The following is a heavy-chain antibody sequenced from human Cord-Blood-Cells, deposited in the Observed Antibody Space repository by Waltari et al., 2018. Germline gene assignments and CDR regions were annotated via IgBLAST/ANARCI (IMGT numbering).Heavy chain of an antibody. CDR2: MNPNSGNT. D-gene: IGHD2-2*01. CDR1: D. CDR3: ARLRYCSSTSYWYFDL. V-gene: IGHV1-8*01. J-gene: IGHJ2*01. Sequence: DINWVRQATGQGLEWMGWMNPNSGNTGYAQKFQGRVTMTRNTSISTAYMELSSLRSEDTAVYYCARLRYCSSTSYWYFDLWGRGTLVTVSS.